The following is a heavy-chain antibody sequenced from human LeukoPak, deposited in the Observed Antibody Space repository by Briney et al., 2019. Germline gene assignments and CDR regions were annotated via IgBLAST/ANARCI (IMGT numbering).Heavy chain of an antibody. D-gene: IGHD2-21*02. CDR2: INPSGGST. CDR1: GYTFTSYY. J-gene: IGHJ4*02. CDR3: ARDRSGDCYYDY. Sequence: ASVKVSCTASGYTFTSYYMHWVRQAPGQGLEWMGIINPSGGSTSYTQKFQGRVTMTRDTSTSTVYMELSSLRSEDTAVYYCARDRSGDCYYDYWGQGTLVTVSS. V-gene: IGHV1-46*01.